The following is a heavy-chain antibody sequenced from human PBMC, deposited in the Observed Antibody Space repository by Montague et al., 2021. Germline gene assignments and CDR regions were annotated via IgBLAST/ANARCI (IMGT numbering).Heavy chain of an antibody. CDR1: GLTFDNCA. J-gene: IGHJ4*02. CDR3: ARDRRGGTYFDY. D-gene: IGHD2-15*01. CDR2: ISASSDNI. Sequence: YLSLSCSVSGLTFDNCAMTWVRQAPGKGLEWVSGISASSDNIYYADSVKGRVTISRDNSKNTLYLQMRDLRAEDTAVYYCARDRRGGTYFDYWGQGTLVTVSS. V-gene: IGHV3-23*01.